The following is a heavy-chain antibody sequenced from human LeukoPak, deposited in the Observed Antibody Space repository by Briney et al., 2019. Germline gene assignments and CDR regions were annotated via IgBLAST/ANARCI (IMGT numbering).Heavy chain of an antibody. V-gene: IGHV1-8*01. CDR3: ARSPAAGSDFDY. CDR1: GYTFTTHD. CDR2: MNPGSGDT. Sequence: ASVKVSCKASGYTFTTHDLTWVRQATGQGLEWMGWMNPGSGDTAYAQKFQGRVTMTRDTSMSTAYMELSSLGSEDTAVYYCARSPAAGSDFDYWGQGTLVTVSS. D-gene: IGHD6-13*01. J-gene: IGHJ4*02.